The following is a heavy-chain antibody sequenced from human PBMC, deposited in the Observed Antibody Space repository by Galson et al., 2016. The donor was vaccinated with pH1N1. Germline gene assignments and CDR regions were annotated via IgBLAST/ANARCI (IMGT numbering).Heavy chain of an antibody. Sequence: WIGFIHYTGSTNYNPSLKSRVTISLDTSRTRFSLNLTSVSAADTAVYYCARGPYYYYSGLDVWGQGTTVTVSS. J-gene: IGHJ6*02. CDR3: ARGPYYYYSGLDV. V-gene: IGHV4-59*09. CDR2: IHYTGST.